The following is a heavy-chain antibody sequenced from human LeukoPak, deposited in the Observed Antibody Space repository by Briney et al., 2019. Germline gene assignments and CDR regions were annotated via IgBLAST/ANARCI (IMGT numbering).Heavy chain of an antibody. D-gene: IGHD1-1*01. CDR3: ARDGNRDGDMDV. Sequence: GGSLRLSCAASGFTFASYAMHWVRQPPGKGLEWVTLLAYDGTNKQYAGSVKGRFTVSRDSAKRSLYLQMNSLRAEDTAVYYCARDGNRDGDMDVWGKGTTVTVSS. V-gene: IGHV3-30*04. J-gene: IGHJ6*03. CDR1: GFTFASYA. CDR2: LAYDGTNK.